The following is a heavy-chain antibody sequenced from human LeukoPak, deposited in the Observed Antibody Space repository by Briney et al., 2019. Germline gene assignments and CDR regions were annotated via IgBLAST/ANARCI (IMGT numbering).Heavy chain of an antibody. V-gene: IGHV3-48*03. J-gene: IGHJ3*02. CDR1: GFTFDAYE. CDR3: AKVGSSWYYAFDI. D-gene: IGHD6-13*01. Sequence: WGSLRLSCAASGFTFDAYEFNGVGQAPGKGLEWVPYISSGRGLTTYYADSVKGRFTISRDNAKNSLYLQMNSLRAEDTALYYCAKVGSSWYYAFDIWGQGTMVTVSS. CDR2: ISSGRGLTT.